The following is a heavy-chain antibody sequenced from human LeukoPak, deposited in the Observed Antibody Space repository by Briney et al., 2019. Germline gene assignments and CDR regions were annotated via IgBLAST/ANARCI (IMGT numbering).Heavy chain of an antibody. D-gene: IGHD6-13*01. V-gene: IGHV3-9*01. CDR3: TKDRFWGNIAATKAVAFDI. CDR2: ISWNSGSI. J-gene: IGHJ3*02. Sequence: HPGGSLRLSCAASGFTFDDYAMHWVRQAPGKGLEWVSGISWNSGSIGYADSVKGRFTISRDIAKNSLYLKMDSLRAEDTALYYCTKDRFWGNIAATKAVAFDIWGQGTMVTVSS. CDR1: GFTFDDYA.